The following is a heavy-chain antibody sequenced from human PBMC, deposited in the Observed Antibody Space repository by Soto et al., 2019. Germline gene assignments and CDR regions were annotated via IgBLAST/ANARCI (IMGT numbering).Heavy chain of an antibody. CDR1: GYTFTSYG. V-gene: IGHV1-18*01. CDR2: ISAYNGNT. Sequence: VASVKVSCKASGYTFTSYGISWVRQAPGQGLEWMGWISAYNGNTNYAQKLQGRVTMTTDTSTSTAYMELRSLRSDDTAVYYCARVSLWFGDFYYYYMDVWGKGTTVTVSS. CDR3: ARVSLWFGDFYYYYMDV. D-gene: IGHD3-10*01. J-gene: IGHJ6*03.